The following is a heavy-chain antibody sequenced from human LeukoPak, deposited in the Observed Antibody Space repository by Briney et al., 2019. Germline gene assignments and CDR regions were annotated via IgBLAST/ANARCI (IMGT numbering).Heavy chain of an antibody. J-gene: IGHJ4*01. CDR2: IIPIFGTA. V-gene: IGHV1-69*13. CDR3: ARDSGGPAMATGDYYFDY. CDR1: GGTFSSYA. Sequence: ASVKVSCKASGGTFSSYAISWVRQAPGQGLEWMGGIIPIFGTANYAQKFQGRVTITADESTSTAYMELSSLRSEDTAVYYCARDSGGPAMATGDYYFDYWGHGTLVTVSS. D-gene: IGHD5-18*01.